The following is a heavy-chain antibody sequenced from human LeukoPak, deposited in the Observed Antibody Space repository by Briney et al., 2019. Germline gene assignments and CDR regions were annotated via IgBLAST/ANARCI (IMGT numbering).Heavy chain of an antibody. CDR2: ISGSGGST. V-gene: IGHV3-23*01. D-gene: IGHD3-22*01. Sequence: PGGSLRLSCAASGFTFSNYAMSWVRQAPGKGLEWVSAISGSGGSTYYADSVKGRFTISRDNSKNTLYLQMNSLRAEDTAVYYCAKEILYYYDSSGYYTSDWGQGTLVTVSS. J-gene: IGHJ4*02. CDR3: AKEILYYYDSSGYYTSD. CDR1: GFTFSNYA.